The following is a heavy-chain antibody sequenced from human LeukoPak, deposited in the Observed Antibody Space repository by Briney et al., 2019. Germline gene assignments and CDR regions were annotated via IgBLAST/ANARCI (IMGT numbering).Heavy chain of an antibody. CDR1: GGSISSSSYY. CDR3: ARDLHYYVAMDV. V-gene: IGHV3-53*01. Sequence: ASETLSLTCTVSGGSISSSSYYWGWIRQPPGKGLEWVSSIGSDNKPHYSESVKGRFAISRDNSKNTLFLQLRNLRVEDTALYYCARDLHYYVAMDVWGQGTTVTVSS. J-gene: IGHJ6*02. D-gene: IGHD3-10*02. CDR2: IGSDNKP.